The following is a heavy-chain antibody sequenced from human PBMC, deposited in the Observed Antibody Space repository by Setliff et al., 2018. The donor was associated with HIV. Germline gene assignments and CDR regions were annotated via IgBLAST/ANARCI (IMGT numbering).Heavy chain of an antibody. D-gene: IGHD6-19*01. Sequence: PGGSLRLSCAASGFNFTSYRMAWVRQAPGKGLEWVSSISISSSYMYFADSVKGRFTISRDNAKNSLYLQMNSLRTEDTAVYYCARDLQSNIAVAGPIPLGYWGQGTLVTVSS. V-gene: IGHV3-21*03. CDR1: GFNFTSYR. J-gene: IGHJ4*02. CDR3: ARDLQSNIAVAGPIPLGY. CDR2: ISISSSYM.